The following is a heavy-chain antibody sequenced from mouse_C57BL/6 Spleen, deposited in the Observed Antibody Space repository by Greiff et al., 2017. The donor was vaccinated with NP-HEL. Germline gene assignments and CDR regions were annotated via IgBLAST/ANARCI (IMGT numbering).Heavy chain of an antibody. Sequence: VQLQQPGAELVKPGASVKLSCKASGYTFTSYWMQWVKQRPGQGLEWIGEIDPSDSYTNYNQKFKGKATLTVDTSSSTAYMQLSSLTSEDSAVYYCARGDYGSSFDYWGKGTTLTVSS. V-gene: IGHV1-50*01. CDR3: ARGDYGSSFDY. D-gene: IGHD1-1*01. J-gene: IGHJ2*01. CDR2: IDPSDSYT. CDR1: GYTFTSYW.